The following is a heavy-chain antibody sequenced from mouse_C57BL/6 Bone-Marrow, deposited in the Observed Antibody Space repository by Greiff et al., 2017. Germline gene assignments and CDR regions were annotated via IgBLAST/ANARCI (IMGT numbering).Heavy chain of an antibody. CDR3: ARHEKGCYGNYAFAY. J-gene: IGHJ3*01. CDR2: FYPGSGSI. Sequence: QVHVKQSGAELVKPGASVKLSCKASGYTFTEYTIHWVKQRSGQGLEWIGWFYPGSGSIKYNEKFKDKATLTADKSSSTVYMELSRLTSEDSAVYFCARHEKGCYGNYAFAYWGQGTLVTVSA. V-gene: IGHV1-62-2*01. D-gene: IGHD2-1*01. CDR1: GYTFTEYT.